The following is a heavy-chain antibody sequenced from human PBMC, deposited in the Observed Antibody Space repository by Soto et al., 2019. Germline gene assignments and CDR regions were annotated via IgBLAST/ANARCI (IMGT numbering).Heavy chain of an antibody. CDR1: GGTFSSYA. V-gene: IGHV1-69*12. CDR3: ARVGSDSNYELNGDY. J-gene: IGHJ4*02. Sequence: QVQLVQSGAEVKKPGSSVKVSCKASGGTFSSYAISWVRQAPGQGLEWMGGIIPIFGTANYAQKFQGTVTITADESTSTAYRELSSMRSEDTAVYYCARVGSDSNYELNGDYWGQGTLVTVSS. CDR2: IIPIFGTA. D-gene: IGHD4-4*01.